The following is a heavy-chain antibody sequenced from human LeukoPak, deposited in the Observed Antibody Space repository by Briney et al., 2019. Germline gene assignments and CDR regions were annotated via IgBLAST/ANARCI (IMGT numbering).Heavy chain of an antibody. J-gene: IGHJ5*02. Sequence: ASVKVSCKASGYTFTGYYMHWVRQAPGQGLEWMGRINPNSGGTNYAQNFQGRVTMTRDTSISTAYMELSRLRSDDTAVYYCARGGSGGTNSFNWFDPWGQGTLVTVSS. CDR3: ARGGSGGTNSFNWFDP. CDR1: GYTFTGYY. D-gene: IGHD2-15*01. V-gene: IGHV1-2*06. CDR2: INPNSGGT.